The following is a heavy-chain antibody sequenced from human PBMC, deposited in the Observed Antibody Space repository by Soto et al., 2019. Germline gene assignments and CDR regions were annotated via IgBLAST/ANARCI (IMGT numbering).Heavy chain of an antibody. CDR3: AMCSLDTAMVTVVYYGMDV. V-gene: IGHV4-34*08. J-gene: IGHJ6*02. D-gene: IGHD5-18*01. CDR1: GGTFSGYC. CDR2: INHSGST. Sequence: SETLRVRCGVYGGTFSGYCWSWISQTPGKGLEWSGEINHSGSTNYNPTLKSRVTISVDTSKTQFSLKLSSVTAADTAVYYCAMCSLDTAMVTVVYYGMDVCGQGTTVTVSS.